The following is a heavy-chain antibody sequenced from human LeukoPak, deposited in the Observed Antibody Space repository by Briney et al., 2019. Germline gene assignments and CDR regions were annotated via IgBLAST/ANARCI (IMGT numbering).Heavy chain of an antibody. J-gene: IGHJ4*02. CDR1: GGSISSGGYS. CDR2: IYHSGST. V-gene: IGHV4-30-2*01. D-gene: IGHD5-24*01. CDR3: ARVNGDGYNPFDY. Sequence: PSETLSLTCAVSGGSISSGGYSWSWIRQPPGKGLEWIGYIYHSGSTNYNPSLKSRVTISVDKSKNQFSLKLSSVTAADTAVYYCARVNGDGYNPFDYWGQGTLVTVSS.